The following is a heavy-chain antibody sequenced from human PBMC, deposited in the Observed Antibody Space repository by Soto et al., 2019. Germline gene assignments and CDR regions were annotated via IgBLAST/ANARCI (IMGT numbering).Heavy chain of an antibody. V-gene: IGHV3-30*03. CDR3: TGEVASGH. CDR2: ISRDGGTK. J-gene: IGHJ4*02. Sequence: QVQLVESGGGVVQPGRSLRLSCAVSGFTVSTYGMHWVRQAPGKGLEWVAVISRDGGTKYYADSVKGRFTISRDNSRNPLFLEMNSLRGDDMAFYYCTGEVASGHWGQGTLVTVSS. CDR1: GFTVSTYG. D-gene: IGHD2-8*02.